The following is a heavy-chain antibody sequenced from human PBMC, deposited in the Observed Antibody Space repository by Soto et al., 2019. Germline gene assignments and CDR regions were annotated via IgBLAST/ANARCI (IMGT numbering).Heavy chain of an antibody. J-gene: IGHJ4*02. D-gene: IGHD2-2*01. CDR3: TRRASSSFYHFDF. Sequence: GESLKISWQASGYSFTAYLITWVRGIPGKGLEWMATIDPSDSYVDYSPSFRGHVTFSVDRSITTVYLQWNSLKASDSAMYFCTRRASSSFYHFDFWGQGALVTVSS. CDR2: IDPSDSYV. V-gene: IGHV5-10-1*01. CDR1: GYSFTAYL.